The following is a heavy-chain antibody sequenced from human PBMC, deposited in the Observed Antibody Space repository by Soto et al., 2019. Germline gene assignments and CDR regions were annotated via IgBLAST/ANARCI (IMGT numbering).Heavy chain of an antibody. V-gene: IGHV4-34*01. D-gene: IGHD4-17*01. CDR2: INHSGST. J-gene: IGHJ5*02. Sequence: SETLSLTCAVYGGSFSGYYWSWIRQPPGKGLEWIGEINHSGSTNYSPSLKSRVTISVDTSKNQFSLKLSSVTAADTAVYYCARVNDYGDYGWFDPWGQGTLVTVSS. CDR3: ARVNDYGDYGWFDP. CDR1: GGSFSGYY.